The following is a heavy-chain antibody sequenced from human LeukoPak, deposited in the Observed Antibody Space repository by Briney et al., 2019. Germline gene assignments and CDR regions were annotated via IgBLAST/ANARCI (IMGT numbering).Heavy chain of an antibody. CDR1: GGSISSSSYY. D-gene: IGHD6-19*01. CDR3: ARHQIAVGEDY. CDR2: IYYSGST. J-gene: IGHJ4*02. V-gene: IGHV4-39*01. Sequence: SETLSLTCTVSGGSISSSSYYWGWIRQPPGKGLEWIGSIYYSGSTYYNPSLKSRVTISVDTSKNQFSLKLSSVTAADTAVYYCARHQIAVGEDYWGQGTLVTVSS.